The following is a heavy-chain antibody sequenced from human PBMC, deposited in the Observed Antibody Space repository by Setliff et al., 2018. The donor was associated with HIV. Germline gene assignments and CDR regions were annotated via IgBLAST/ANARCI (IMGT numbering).Heavy chain of an antibody. CDR1: DGSISSGDYY. J-gene: IGHJ5*02. CDR2: MYDSGST. D-gene: IGHD4-17*01. Sequence: LSLTCTVSDGSISSGDYYWSWIRQPPGKGLEWIGYMYDSGSTYYNPSLRSRARISVDTSKNQFSLKLSSVTAADTAVYYCARAPGPYADYNWFDPWGQGTLVTV. CDR3: ARAPGPYADYNWFDP. V-gene: IGHV4-30-4*08.